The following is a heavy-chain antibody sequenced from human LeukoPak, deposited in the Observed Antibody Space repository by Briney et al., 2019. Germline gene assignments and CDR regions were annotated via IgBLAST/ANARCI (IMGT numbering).Heavy chain of an antibody. D-gene: IGHD4-17*01. V-gene: IGHV3-48*03. CDR2: IGRSGVSI. CDR3: ACGDSNLFDP. Sequence: PGGSLRLSCAASGFTFSSYEMNWVRQAPGKGLEWVSYIGRSGVSIYYTDSVKGRFTISRDNAKNSLFLQMSSLRAEDTAVYYCACGDSNLFDPWGQGTLVTVSS. J-gene: IGHJ5*02. CDR1: GFTFSSYE.